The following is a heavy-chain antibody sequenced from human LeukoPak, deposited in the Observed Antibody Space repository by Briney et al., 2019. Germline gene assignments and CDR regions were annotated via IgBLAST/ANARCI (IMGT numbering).Heavy chain of an antibody. Sequence: SETLSLTCAVYGGSFSGYYWSWIRQSPGGELEWIGYIYYSGDTAYNPSLRSRVTMSVDTSKNQLSLQLSSVTTADTAVYYCARASLSDSSAYPWGQGTLVTVSS. D-gene: IGHD3-22*01. CDR1: GGSFSGYY. J-gene: IGHJ5*02. V-gene: IGHV4-59*12. CDR2: IYYSGDT. CDR3: ARASLSDSSAYP.